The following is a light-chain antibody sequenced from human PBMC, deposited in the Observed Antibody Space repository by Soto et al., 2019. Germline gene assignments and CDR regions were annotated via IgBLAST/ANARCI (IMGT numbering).Light chain of an antibody. J-gene: IGKJ1*01. Sequence: EIVSTQSPGTLSLSLGETASLSCRASQTVRGGYLAWYQQKPWQPPRLLIYDASSRATGIPERFTGVASGPDFTLTISRLEPEDSAVYYCRHYGYSQTFGQGTKIEIK. CDR1: QTVRGGY. V-gene: IGKV3-20*01. CDR2: DAS. CDR3: RHYGYSQT.